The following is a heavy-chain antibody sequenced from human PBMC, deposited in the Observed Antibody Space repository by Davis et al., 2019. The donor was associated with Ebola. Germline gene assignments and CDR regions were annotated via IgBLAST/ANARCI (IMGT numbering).Heavy chain of an antibody. Sequence: GESPKIPCKGPGYSFTSYWIGWVRQMPGKGLEWMGIIYPGDSDTRYSPSFQGQVTISADKSISTAYLQWSSLKASDTAMYYCARSMYSSSWYPRGFDPWGQGTLVTVSS. D-gene: IGHD6-13*01. V-gene: IGHV5-51*01. J-gene: IGHJ5*02. CDR1: GYSFTSYW. CDR2: IYPGDSDT. CDR3: ARSMYSSSWYPRGFDP.